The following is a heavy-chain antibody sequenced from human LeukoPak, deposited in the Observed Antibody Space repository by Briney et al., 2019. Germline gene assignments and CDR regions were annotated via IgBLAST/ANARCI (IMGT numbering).Heavy chain of an antibody. CDR2: IYPGDSDT. CDR3: ARQLSPEQLVVDY. Sequence: PGESLKISWKGSGYSFTSYWIGWVRQMPGKGLEWMGIIYPGDSDTRYSPSFQGQVTISADKSISTAYLQWSSLKASDTAMYYCARQLSPEQLVVDYWGQGTLVTVSS. V-gene: IGHV5-51*01. CDR1: GYSFTSYW. D-gene: IGHD6-6*01. J-gene: IGHJ4*02.